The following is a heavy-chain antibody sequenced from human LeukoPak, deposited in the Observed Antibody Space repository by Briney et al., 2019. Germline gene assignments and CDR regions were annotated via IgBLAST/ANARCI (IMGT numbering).Heavy chain of an antibody. CDR1: GYTFTDYY. V-gene: IGHV1-2*02. Sequence: ASVKVSCKASGYTFTDYYMHWVRQAPGQGLEWMGWINPNSGGTNYAQKFQGRVTITRDTSISTAYMELSRLRSDDTAVYYCARASYYYDSSGYPGYYFDYWGQGTLVTVSS. CDR2: INPNSGGT. D-gene: IGHD3-22*01. J-gene: IGHJ4*02. CDR3: ARASYYYDSSGYPGYYFDY.